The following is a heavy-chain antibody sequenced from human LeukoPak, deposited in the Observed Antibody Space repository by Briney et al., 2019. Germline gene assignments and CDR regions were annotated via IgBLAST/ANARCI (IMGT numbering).Heavy chain of an antibody. CDR2: ISGYNGNT. CDR3: AMGETVTTPPRDY. Sequence: ASVKVSCKASGYKFSRNGISWVRQAPGQGLEWMGWISGYNGNTNYAQKLQGRVTMTTDTSTSTAYMELTSLRSDDTAVYYCAMGETVTTPPRDYWGQGTLVTVSS. J-gene: IGHJ4*02. D-gene: IGHD4-17*01. CDR1: GYKFSRNG. V-gene: IGHV1-18*01.